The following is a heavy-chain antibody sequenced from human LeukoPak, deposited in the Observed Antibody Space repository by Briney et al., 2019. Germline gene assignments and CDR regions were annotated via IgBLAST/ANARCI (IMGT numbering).Heavy chain of an antibody. CDR3: TRDRGYAFVN. Sequence: PGGSLRLSCAASGFTFSSDSMHWVRQAPGERLVWVSRVNTAGTITTYADSVKGRFTISRDNANNALYLQMNSLTADVTAVYYCTRDRGYAFVNWGKGTLVTVSS. CDR1: GFTFSSDS. V-gene: IGHV3-74*01. CDR2: VNTAGTIT. J-gene: IGHJ4*02. D-gene: IGHD2-8*01.